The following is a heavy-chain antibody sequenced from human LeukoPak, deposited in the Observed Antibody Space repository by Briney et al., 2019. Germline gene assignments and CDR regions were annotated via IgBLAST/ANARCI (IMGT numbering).Heavy chain of an antibody. D-gene: IGHD3-22*01. J-gene: IGHJ1*01. CDR3: ARAPSEIGGYYPEYFRH. V-gene: IGHV3-74*01. CDR2: IKSDGKT. Sequence: GGSLRLSCEASGFSFSIYAMSWVRQAPGKGLVWVSRIKSDGKTNYADSVKGRFTISRDNAENTVSLQMNSLRAEDTGVYYCARAPSEIGGYYPEYFRHWGQGTLVTVSS. CDR1: GFSFSIYA.